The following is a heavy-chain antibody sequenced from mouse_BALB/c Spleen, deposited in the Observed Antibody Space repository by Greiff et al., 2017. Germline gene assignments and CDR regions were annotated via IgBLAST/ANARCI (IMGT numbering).Heavy chain of an antibody. Sequence: VKLMESGPGLVAPSQSLSITCTVSGFSLTSYGVHWVRQPPGKGLEWLGVIWAGGSTNYNSALMSRLSISKDNSKNQVFLKMNSLQTDDTAMYYCARVAYYGNYGDYWGQGTTLTVSS. CDR2: IWAGGST. CDR3: ARVAYYGNYGDY. CDR1: GFSLTSYG. V-gene: IGHV2-9*02. J-gene: IGHJ2*01. D-gene: IGHD2-10*01.